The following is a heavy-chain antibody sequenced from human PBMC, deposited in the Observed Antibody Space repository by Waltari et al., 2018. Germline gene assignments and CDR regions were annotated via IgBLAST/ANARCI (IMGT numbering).Heavy chain of an antibody. D-gene: IGHD3-3*02. CDR1: GFTFSSYW. J-gene: IGHJ3*02. Sequence: EVQLVESGGGLVQPGWSLRLSCAASGFTFSSYWMSWVRQAPGKGLEWVANIKQDGSEKYCVDAVKGRFTISRDNAKNSLYLQMNSLRAEDTAMYYCARVLGDAFDIWGQGTMVTVSS. V-gene: IGHV3-7*01. CDR2: IKQDGSEK. CDR3: ARVLGDAFDI.